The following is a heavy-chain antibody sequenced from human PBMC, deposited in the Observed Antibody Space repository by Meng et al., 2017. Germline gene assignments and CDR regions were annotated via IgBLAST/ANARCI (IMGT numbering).Heavy chain of an antibody. CDR2: IYYSGST. J-gene: IGHJ4*02. D-gene: IGHD3-10*01. Sequence: GSLRLSCTVSGGSISSYYWSWIRQPPGKGLERIGFIYYSGSTNYNPSLKSRVTISVDTSKNQFSLKLSSVTAADTAVYYCARGYYYGSGSNFDYWGQGTLVTVSS. V-gene: IGHV4-59*01. CDR3: ARGYYYGSGSNFDY. CDR1: GGSISSYY.